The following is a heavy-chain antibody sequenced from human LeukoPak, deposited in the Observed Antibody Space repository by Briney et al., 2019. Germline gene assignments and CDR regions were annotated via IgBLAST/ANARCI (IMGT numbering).Heavy chain of an antibody. Sequence: SETLSLTCTVSGGSISSYYWSWIWQPPGKGLEWIGYIHYSGTTNYNPALKSRVTISVDTSKNQCSLKLSSVTAADTAVYYCARGVYIAAAQYGYWGQGALVTVSS. CDR2: IHYSGTT. V-gene: IGHV4-59*01. J-gene: IGHJ4*02. D-gene: IGHD6-13*01. CDR3: ARGVYIAAAQYGY. CDR1: GGSISSYY.